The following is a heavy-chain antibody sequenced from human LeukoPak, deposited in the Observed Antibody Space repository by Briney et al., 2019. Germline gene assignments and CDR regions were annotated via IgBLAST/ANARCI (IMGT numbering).Heavy chain of an antibody. V-gene: IGHV1-2*02. D-gene: IGHD6-6*01. CDR2: INPNSGGT. CDR1: GYTFTGYY. Sequence: ASAKVSRKASGYTFTGYYMHWVRQAPGQGLEWMGWINPNSGGTNYQGRVTMTRDTSISTAYMELSRLRSDDTAVYYCARVLSAARPYYYYYYMDVWGKGTTVTVSS. CDR3: ARVLSAARPYYYYYYMDV. J-gene: IGHJ6*03.